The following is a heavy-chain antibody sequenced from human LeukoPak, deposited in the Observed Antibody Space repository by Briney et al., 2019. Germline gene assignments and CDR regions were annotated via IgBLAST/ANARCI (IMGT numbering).Heavy chain of an antibody. CDR1: VFTLSSYA. CDR2: ISYDGSSK. CDR3: ARDPPYYYGSSASFDY. D-gene: IGHD3-22*01. V-gene: IGHV3-30-3*01. Sequence: GGSLRLSCAASVFTLSSYAMHSVREAPGQGLEWVAVISYDGSSKYYADSVKGRFTISRDNSKNTLYLQMNSLRAEDTAVYYCARDPPYYYGSSASFDYWGQGTLVTVSS. J-gene: IGHJ4*02.